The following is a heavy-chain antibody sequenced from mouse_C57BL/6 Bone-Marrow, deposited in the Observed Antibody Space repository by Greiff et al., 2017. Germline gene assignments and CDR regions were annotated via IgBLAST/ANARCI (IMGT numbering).Heavy chain of an antibody. J-gene: IGHJ2*01. V-gene: IGHV5-17*01. CDR1: GFTFSDYG. CDR2: ISSGSSTI. D-gene: IGHD3-3*01. CDR3: ARYLGDY. Sequence: EVKLMESGGGLVKPGGSLKLSCAASGFTFSDYGMHWVRQAPEKGLEWVAYISSGSSTIYYADTVKGRFTISRDNAKNTLFLQMISLGAEDTAMYYCARYLGDYWGQGTTLTVSS.